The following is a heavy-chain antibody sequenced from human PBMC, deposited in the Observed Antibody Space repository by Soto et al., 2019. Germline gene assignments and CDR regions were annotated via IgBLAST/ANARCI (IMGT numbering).Heavy chain of an antibody. V-gene: IGHV3-20*04. CDR2: MHRNGNST. Sequence: EVQLVESGGGVVRPGGSLRLACVVSGFSLDEYGMSWVRQAPGKGPEWVSGMHRNGNSTGYADSVKGRFTISRDDAKNSPYLQMNSLRAEDTAFYYCARDHRWGYEYGDYGDSWGHGTLVTVSS. CDR3: ARDHRWGYEYGDYGDS. D-gene: IGHD4-17*01. CDR1: GFSLDEYG. J-gene: IGHJ5*01.